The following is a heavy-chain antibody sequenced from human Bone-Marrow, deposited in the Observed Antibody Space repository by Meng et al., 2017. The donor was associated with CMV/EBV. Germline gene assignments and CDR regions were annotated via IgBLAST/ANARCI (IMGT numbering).Heavy chain of an antibody. CDR3: ARVNRAAQYDWFDP. J-gene: IGHJ5*02. D-gene: IGHD6-25*01. Sequence: CSASGFTVSRNYLTWVRQPPGKGLEWVSSIYSGGSTYYADSVKGRFTISRDNSKNTLYLQMNSLAAEDTAIYYCARVNRAAQYDWFDPWGPGTLVTVSS. V-gene: IGHV3-53*01. CDR1: GFTVSRNY. CDR2: IYSGGST.